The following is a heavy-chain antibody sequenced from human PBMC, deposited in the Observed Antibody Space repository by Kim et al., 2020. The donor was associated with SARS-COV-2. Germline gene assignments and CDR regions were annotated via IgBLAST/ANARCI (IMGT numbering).Heavy chain of an antibody. J-gene: IGHJ5*02. CDR3: SIQRDGYNYAIDP. V-gene: IGHV1-69*13. D-gene: IGHD5-12*01. CDR2: IIPLYDTT. Sequence: SVKVSCKASGGTFSSFVFSWVRQAPGQGLEWMGGIIPLYDTTIYAQTFKGRVTITADESTSTAYMELSSLRSEDTAVYYCSIQRDGYNYAIDPWGQGTVVTVSS. CDR1: GGTFSSFV.